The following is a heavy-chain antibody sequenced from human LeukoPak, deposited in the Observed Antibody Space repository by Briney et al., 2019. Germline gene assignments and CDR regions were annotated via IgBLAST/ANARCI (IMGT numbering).Heavy chain of an antibody. D-gene: IGHD3-16*02. CDR2: ISGSASNT. CDR1: GFTFSNYG. J-gene: IGHJ3*02. CDR3: AREYDYVWGSYRYSDAFDI. Sequence: GGSLRLSCTASGFTFSNYGMSWVRQAPGKGLEWVSAISGSASNTYYADSVKGRFTISRDNSKNTLSLQMNSLRAEDTAVYYCAREYDYVWGSYRYSDAFDIWGQGTMVTVSS. V-gene: IGHV3-23*01.